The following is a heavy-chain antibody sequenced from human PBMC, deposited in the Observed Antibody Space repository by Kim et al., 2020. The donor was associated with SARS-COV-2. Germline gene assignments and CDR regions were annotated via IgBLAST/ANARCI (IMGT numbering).Heavy chain of an antibody. J-gene: IGHJ4*02. CDR3: AKDSLVRGVRDYFDY. CDR2: ISYDGSNK. D-gene: IGHD3-10*01. CDR1: GFTFSSYG. Sequence: GGSLRLSCAASGFTFSSYGMHWVRQAPGKGLEWVAVISYDGSNKYYADSVKGRFTISRDNSKNTLYLQMNSLRAEDTAVNYCAKDSLVRGVRDYFDYWGQGTLVTVSS. V-gene: IGHV3-30*18.